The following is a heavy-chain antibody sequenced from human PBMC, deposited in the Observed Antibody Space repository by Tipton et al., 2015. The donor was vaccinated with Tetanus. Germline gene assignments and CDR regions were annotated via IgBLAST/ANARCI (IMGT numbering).Heavy chain of an antibody. CDR3: AKDQGGGRVVRLNWFDP. CDR2: IYYSGST. Sequence: TLSLTCTVSGGSISSSPYFWNWIRQQPGKGPEWIGYIYYSGSTYCNPSLKSRVTISVDTSKNQFSLKMNSVTAADTAMYYCAKDQGGGRVVRLNWFDPWGPGTLVTVSS. D-gene: IGHD6-6*01. V-gene: IGHV4-31*03. CDR1: GGSISSSPYF. J-gene: IGHJ5*02.